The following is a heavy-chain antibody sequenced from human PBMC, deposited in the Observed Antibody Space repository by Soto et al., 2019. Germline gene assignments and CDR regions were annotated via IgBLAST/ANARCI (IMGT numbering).Heavy chain of an antibody. Sequence: QVQLVESGGGVVQPGRSLRLSCAASGFSFSSYGMHWVRQAPGKGLEWVAVISYDGSNEYYADSVKGRFTISRDNSKNTLYLQMNSLRVEDTAVYYCAKDRGSGSYTGYYYGMDVWGQGTTVTVSS. CDR1: GFSFSSYG. V-gene: IGHV3-30*18. CDR2: ISYDGSNE. J-gene: IGHJ6*02. D-gene: IGHD3-10*01. CDR3: AKDRGSGSYTGYYYGMDV.